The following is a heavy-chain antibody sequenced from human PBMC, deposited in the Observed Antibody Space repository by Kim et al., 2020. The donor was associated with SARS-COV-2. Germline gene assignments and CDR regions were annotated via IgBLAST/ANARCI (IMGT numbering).Heavy chain of an antibody. Sequence: SETLSLTCTVSGGSISSSSYYWGWIRHPPGKGLEWIGTIYYSGTTYYNPSLNSRVTITVETSKNLFSLLLRSVTAADTAVNYWVRHPQSIAVAGHFDFWGQGTLVNVSS. D-gene: IGHD6-19*01. CDR2: IYYSGTT. V-gene: IGHV4-39*01. CDR3: VRHPQSIAVAGHFDF. CDR1: GGSISSSSYY. J-gene: IGHJ4*02.